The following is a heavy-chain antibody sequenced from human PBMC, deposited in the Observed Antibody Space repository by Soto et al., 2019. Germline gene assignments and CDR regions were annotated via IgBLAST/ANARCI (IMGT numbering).Heavy chain of an antibody. CDR3: ARAYCGGDCYGAFEI. D-gene: IGHD2-21*02. Sequence: PGGSLRLSCAASGFTFSSYGMHWVRQAPGKGLEWVAVIWYDGSNKYYADSVKGRFTISSDNSKNTLYLQMNRLRAEDTAVYYCARAYCGGDCYGAFEIWGQGTMVTVSS. CDR2: IWYDGSNK. J-gene: IGHJ3*02. CDR1: GFTFSSYG. V-gene: IGHV3-33*01.